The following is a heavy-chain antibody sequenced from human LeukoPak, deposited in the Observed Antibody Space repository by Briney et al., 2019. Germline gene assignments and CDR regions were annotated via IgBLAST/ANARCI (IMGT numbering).Heavy chain of an antibody. J-gene: IGHJ4*02. CDR2: IYYSGST. V-gene: IGHV4-39*01. D-gene: IGHD3-10*01. CDR3: ARLRGGSGSYYGDY. Sequence: PSETLSLTCTVSGGTTSSSVYYWGWIRQPPGKGLEWLGNIYYSGSTHYNPSLKSRVTISVDTSKNQFSLKLNSVTAADTAVYFCARLRGGSGSYYGDYWGQGTLVTVSS. CDR1: GGTTSSSVYY.